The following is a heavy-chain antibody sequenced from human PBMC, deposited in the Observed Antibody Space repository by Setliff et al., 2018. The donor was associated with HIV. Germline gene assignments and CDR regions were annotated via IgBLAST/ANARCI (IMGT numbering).Heavy chain of an antibody. Sequence: PGGSLRLSCAASGFTFSSNWWSWVRQAPGKGLEWVGRIKSKTDGETEDYAAPVKGRFTISRDDSKNTLYLQMNSLKTEDTAVYYCTTGTRLVDWGQGALVTVSS. CDR1: GFTFSSNW. D-gene: IGHD2-21*01. CDR2: IKSKTDGETE. CDR3: TTGTRLVD. J-gene: IGHJ4*02. V-gene: IGHV3-15*01.